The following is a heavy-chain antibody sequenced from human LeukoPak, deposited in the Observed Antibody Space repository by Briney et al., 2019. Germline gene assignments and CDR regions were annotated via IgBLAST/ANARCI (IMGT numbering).Heavy chain of an antibody. D-gene: IGHD3-22*01. CDR2: ISSSSSYI. CDR3: ARDSSGYLHYFDC. J-gene: IGHJ4*02. CDR1: GFTFSTYS. Sequence: GGSLRLSCVASGFTFSTYSIDWVRQAPGRGLEWVSSISSSSSYIYYADSVKGRFTISRDNAKNSLYLQMNSLRAEDTAVYYCARDSSGYLHYFDCWGQGTLVTVSS. V-gene: IGHV3-21*01.